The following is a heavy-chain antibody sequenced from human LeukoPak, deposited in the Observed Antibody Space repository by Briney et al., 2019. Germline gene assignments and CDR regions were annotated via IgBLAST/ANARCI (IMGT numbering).Heavy chain of an antibody. J-gene: IGHJ4*02. CDR2: IYYSGST. V-gene: IGHV4-39*01. Sequence: SETLSLTCTVSGGSISSSSYYWDWIRQPPGKGLEWIGSIYYSGSTYYNPSLKSRVTISVDTSKNQFSLKLSSVTAADTAVYYCARTLRFELTRSSAFDYWGQGTLVTVSS. CDR1: GGSISSSSYY. CDR3: ARTLRFELTRSSAFDY. D-gene: IGHD3-10*01.